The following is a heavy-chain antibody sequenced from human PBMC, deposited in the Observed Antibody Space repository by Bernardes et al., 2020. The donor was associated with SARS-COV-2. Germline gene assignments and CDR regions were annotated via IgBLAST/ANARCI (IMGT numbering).Heavy chain of an antibody. CDR1: GFTFHTSA. J-gene: IGHJ3*01. Sequence: VGSLLLSCATSGFTFHTSAMSWVRQAPGKGLEWVSTIGGGDNIFYAGAVKGRFTIVRDDSRSMLYLQMNDLRAEDTAVYYCAKDHIRMNSRYDDYDVWGRGTRVTVSS. CDR3: AKDHIRMNSRYDDYDV. V-gene: IGHV3-23*01. D-gene: IGHD1-26*01. CDR2: IGGGDNI.